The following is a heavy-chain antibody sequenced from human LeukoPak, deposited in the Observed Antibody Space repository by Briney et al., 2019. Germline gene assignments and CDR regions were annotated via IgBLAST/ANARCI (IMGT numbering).Heavy chain of an antibody. CDR2: INPNSGGT. Sequence: ASVKVSCKASGYTFTGYYMHWVRQAPGQGLEWMGWINPNSGGTNYAQKFQGRVTMTRDTSISTAYMELSRLRSDDTAVYYCARGPYSSGWYGGYFDYWGRGTLVTVSS. V-gene: IGHV1-2*02. CDR3: ARGPYSSGWYGGYFDY. CDR1: GYTFTGYY. D-gene: IGHD6-19*01. J-gene: IGHJ4*02.